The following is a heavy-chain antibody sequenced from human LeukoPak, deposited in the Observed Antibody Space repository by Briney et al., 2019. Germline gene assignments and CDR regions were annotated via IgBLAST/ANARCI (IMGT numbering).Heavy chain of an antibody. CDR2: VSGSGGDT. D-gene: IGHD6-19*01. Sequence: GGSLRLSCAASGFTFSSYAMSWVRQAPGKGLEWVSVVSGSGGDTYDADSVKGRFTISRDNSKNTLYLQMNSLRAEDTAVYYCSKETSNSSGWYFDYWGQGTLVTVSS. V-gene: IGHV3-23*01. CDR1: GFTFSSYA. CDR3: SKETSNSSGWYFDY. J-gene: IGHJ4*02.